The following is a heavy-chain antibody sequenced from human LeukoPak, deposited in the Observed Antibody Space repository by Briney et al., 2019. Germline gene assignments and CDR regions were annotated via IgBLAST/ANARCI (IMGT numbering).Heavy chain of an antibody. D-gene: IGHD2-15*01. CDR3: ARQELSYCSGGSCYAYDY. CDR2: IYYSGST. Sequence: SETLSLTCTVSGGSISSYYWSWIRQPPGKGLEWIGYIYYSGSTNYNPSLKSRVTISVDTSKNQFSLKLSSVTAADKAVYYCARQELSYCSGGSCYAYDYWGQGTLVTVSS. CDR1: GGSISSYY. V-gene: IGHV4-59*01. J-gene: IGHJ4*02.